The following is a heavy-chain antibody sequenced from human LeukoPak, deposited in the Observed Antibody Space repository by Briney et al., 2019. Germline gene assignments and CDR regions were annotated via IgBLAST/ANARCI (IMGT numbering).Heavy chain of an antibody. J-gene: IGHJ4*02. CDR3: ARKKNQIFGHRGSYYFDY. CDR2: ISYSGST. D-gene: IGHD3-10*01. CDR1: GGSMSNYY. V-gene: IGHV4-59*08. Sequence: SETLSPTCTVSGGSMSNYYWSWVRQTPGKGLEWIGYISYSGSTNHNPPLKSRVAISVDTSKNRFSLKLSSVTAADTAVYYCARKKNQIFGHRGSYYFDYWGQGTLVTVS.